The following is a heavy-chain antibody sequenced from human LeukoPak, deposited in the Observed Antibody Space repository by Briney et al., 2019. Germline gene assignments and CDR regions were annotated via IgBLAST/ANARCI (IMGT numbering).Heavy chain of an antibody. D-gene: IGHD1-26*01. CDR2: IYASGST. Sequence: PSETLSLSCTVSGGSITSGNYYWSWIRQPAGKGLEWIGRIYASGSTNYNPSLKSRVTIAVDTSKNHFSLKLSSVTAADTAVYYCARAYSGSHFDLWGRGNLDPVSA. V-gene: IGHV4-61*02. J-gene: IGHJ4*01. CDR3: ARAYSGSHFDL. CDR1: GGSITSGNYY.